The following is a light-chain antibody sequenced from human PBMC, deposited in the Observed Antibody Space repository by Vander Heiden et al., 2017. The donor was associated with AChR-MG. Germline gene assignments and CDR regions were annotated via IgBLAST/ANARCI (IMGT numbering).Light chain of an antibody. CDR1: QSVSSRF. Sequence: EIVLTQSPGTLSLSPGERATLSCRASQSVSSRFLAWYQQKPGKAPRLLMYGASSRATGIPDRFSGSGYGTDFTLTISRLEPEDFGVYYCQQYGSSPTWTFGQGTKVEIK. V-gene: IGKV3-20*01. CDR3: QQYGSSPTWT. CDR2: GAS. J-gene: IGKJ1*01.